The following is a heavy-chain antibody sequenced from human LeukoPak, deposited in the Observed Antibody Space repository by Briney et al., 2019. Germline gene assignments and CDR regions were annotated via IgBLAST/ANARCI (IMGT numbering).Heavy chain of an antibody. J-gene: IGHJ4*02. Sequence: TGGSLRLSCAASGFTFSSYSMNWVRQAPGKGLEWVSYISSSSSTIYYADSVKGRFTISRDNAKNSLYLQMNSLRAEDTAVYYCARGRGNYDILTGYYFDYFDYWGQGTLVTVSS. CDR3: ARGRGNYDILTGYYFDYFDY. V-gene: IGHV3-48*01. CDR1: GFTFSSYS. CDR2: ISSSSSTI. D-gene: IGHD3-9*01.